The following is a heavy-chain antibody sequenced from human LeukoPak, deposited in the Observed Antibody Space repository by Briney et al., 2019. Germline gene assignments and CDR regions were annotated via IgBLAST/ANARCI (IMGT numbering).Heavy chain of an antibody. CDR1: GFTFSTYA. CDR3: ARDGEVGVGRWFDP. Sequence: GGSLRLSCAASGFTFSTYAMNWVRQAPGKGLEWVSYISSSGDAVHYADSVRGRFTISRDNAKNSLSLQMNSLRAEDTAVYYCARDGEVGVGRWFDPWGQGTLVTVSS. J-gene: IGHJ5*02. D-gene: IGHD1-26*01. V-gene: IGHV3-48*03. CDR2: ISSSGDAV.